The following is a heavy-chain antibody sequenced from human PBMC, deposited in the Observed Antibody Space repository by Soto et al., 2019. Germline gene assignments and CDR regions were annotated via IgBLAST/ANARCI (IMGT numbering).Heavy chain of an antibody. Sequence: VVSLRLCWAASGGICSSYWMSWVRQAPGKGLEWVANIKQDGSEKYYADSVKGRFTISRDNSKNTLYLQMNSLRAEDTAVYYCAKVNRDIVVVPAAMPVSLLTDYYGMDVWGQGTTVTVSS. J-gene: IGHJ6*02. V-gene: IGHV3-7*01. CDR3: AKVNRDIVVVPAAMPVSLLTDYYGMDV. D-gene: IGHD2-2*01. CDR1: GGICSSYW. CDR2: IKQDGSEK.